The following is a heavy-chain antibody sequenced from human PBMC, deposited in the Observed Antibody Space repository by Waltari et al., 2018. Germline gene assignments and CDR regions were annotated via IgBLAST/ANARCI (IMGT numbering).Heavy chain of an antibody. V-gene: IGHV4-34*01. D-gene: IGHD3-3*01. CDR1: GGSCSGAS. CDR3: AVPAPSITIFGVVTLDY. CDR2: INHSGST. Sequence: VQLQQWGAGLLKPSATLSLTCAVYGGSCSGASWSWIRDPPGKGLEWIGEINHSGSTNYNPSLKSRVTISVDTSKNQFSLKLSSVTAADTAVYYCAVPAPSITIFGVVTLDYWGQGTLVTVSS. J-gene: IGHJ4*02.